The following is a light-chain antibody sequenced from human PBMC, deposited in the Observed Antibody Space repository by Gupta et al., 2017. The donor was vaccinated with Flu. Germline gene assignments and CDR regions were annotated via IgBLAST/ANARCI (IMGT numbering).Light chain of an antibody. J-gene: IGLJ2*01. CDR2: KIR. CDR3: CSGGAVGV. V-gene: IGLV2-14*01. CDR1: SSDVGAYNY. Sequence: QSIASSGTGTSSDVGAYNYVSQYQQRPGKDPKLMIDKIRHRPSGVSARCSGSKSGNTASLTISGLEAEDEDDYYCCSGGAVGVFGGGTKLTVL.